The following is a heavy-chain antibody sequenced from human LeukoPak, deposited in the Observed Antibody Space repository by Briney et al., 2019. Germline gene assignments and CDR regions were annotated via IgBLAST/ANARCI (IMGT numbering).Heavy chain of an antibody. CDR3: ARERESSGWYPYYFDY. J-gene: IGHJ4*02. CDR1: GFTVSSNY. V-gene: IGHV3-53*01. CDR2: IYSGGST. Sequence: GGSLRLSCAASGFTVSSNYMSWVRQAPGKGREGVSVIYSGGSTYYADSVKGRFTISRDNSKNTLYLQMNSLRAEDTAVYYCARERESSGWYPYYFDYWGQGTLVTVSS. D-gene: IGHD6-19*01.